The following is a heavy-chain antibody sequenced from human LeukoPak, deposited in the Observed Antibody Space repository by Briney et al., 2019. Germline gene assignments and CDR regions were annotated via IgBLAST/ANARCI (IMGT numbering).Heavy chain of an antibody. Sequence: GGSLRLSCAASGLTLSDHYVDWVRQAPGKGLEWIGHTRTKAHSYTAEYVASVKGRFTMSGDDSKNSVYLQMNSLKAEDTAVYYCATLYPHGGIYHPFEFWGQGTLVTVSS. CDR1: GLTLSDHY. V-gene: IGHV3-72*01. J-gene: IGHJ4*02. D-gene: IGHD2-15*01. CDR3: ATLYPHGGIYHPFEF. CDR2: TRTKAHSYTA.